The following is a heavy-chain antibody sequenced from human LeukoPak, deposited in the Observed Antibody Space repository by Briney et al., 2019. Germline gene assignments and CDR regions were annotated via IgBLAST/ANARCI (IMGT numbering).Heavy chain of an antibody. V-gene: IGHV4-59*01. J-gene: IGHJ4*02. D-gene: IGHD3-10*01. Sequence: SETLSLTCAVSGGSTSSYYWSWIRQPPGKGLEWIGYIYYSGSTNYNPSLKSRVTISVDTSKNQFSLKLSSVTAADTAVYYCASAGVYYGSGSYYLSFDYWGQGTLVTVSS. CDR3: ASAGVYYGSGSYYLSFDY. CDR2: IYYSGST. CDR1: GGSTSSYY.